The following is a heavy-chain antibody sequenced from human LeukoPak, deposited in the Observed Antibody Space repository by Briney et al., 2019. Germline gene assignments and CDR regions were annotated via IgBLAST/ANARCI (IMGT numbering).Heavy chain of an antibody. CDR1: GFRFSDYS. V-gene: IGHV3-48*02. J-gene: IGHJ4*02. CDR3: ARTYDSTDY. Sequence: GGSLRLSCEASGFRFSDYSMNWVRQTPGKGLQWISYISSSDSTTYYTDSVRGRFTISRDNAKSSLYLLMNSLRDEDTGIYYCARTYDSTDYWGQGTLVTVSS. D-gene: IGHD3-22*01. CDR2: ISSSDSTT.